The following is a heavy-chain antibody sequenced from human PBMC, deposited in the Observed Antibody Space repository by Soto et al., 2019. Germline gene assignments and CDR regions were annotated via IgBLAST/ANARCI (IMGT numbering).Heavy chain of an antibody. D-gene: IGHD3-16*01. Sequence: ASVKVSCKASGYTFTNFGISWVRQAPGQGLDLVGWSSAYNGDTNYAQKLQGRVTMTTDTSTSTAYMELRRLRSDDTAVYYCARATFGGAIRAFDFWGQGTMVTVSS. V-gene: IGHV1-18*01. J-gene: IGHJ3*01. CDR2: SSAYNGDT. CDR1: GYTFTNFG. CDR3: ARATFGGAIRAFDF.